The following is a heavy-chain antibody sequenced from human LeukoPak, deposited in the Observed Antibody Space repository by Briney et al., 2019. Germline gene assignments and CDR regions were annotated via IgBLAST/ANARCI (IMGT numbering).Heavy chain of an antibody. CDR2: VYYGGDT. Sequence: PSETLSLTCSVSGVSITSSYWAWIRQPPGKGLEGIGNVYYGGDTNYHPSLNSRLTMSLDTSKSQFSLRLTSVTAADTAVYYCARQGSASGTWGFFDYWGQGSLVSVSS. CDR3: ARQGSASGTWGFFDY. V-gene: IGHV4-59*08. J-gene: IGHJ4*02. D-gene: IGHD1-1*01. CDR1: GVSITSSY.